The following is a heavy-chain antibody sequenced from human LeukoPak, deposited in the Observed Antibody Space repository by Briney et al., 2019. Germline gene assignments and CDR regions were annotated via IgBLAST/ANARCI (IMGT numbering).Heavy chain of an antibody. CDR2: ISAYNGNT. D-gene: IGHD3-10*01. J-gene: IGHJ4*02. CDR3: ARDAPVGVRGVFDY. Sequence: GASVKVSCKAFGYTFTSYGISWVRQAPGQGLEWMGWISAYNGNTNYAQKLQGRVTMTTDTSTSTAYMELRSLRSDDTAVYYCARDAPVGVRGVFDYWGQGTLVTVSS. V-gene: IGHV1-18*01. CDR1: GYTFTSYG.